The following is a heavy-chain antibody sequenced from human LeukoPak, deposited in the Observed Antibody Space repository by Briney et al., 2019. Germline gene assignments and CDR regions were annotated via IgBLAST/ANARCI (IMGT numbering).Heavy chain of an antibody. D-gene: IGHD2-8*01. CDR1: GGSISSFY. CDR3: AFRNGRALS. J-gene: IGHJ5*02. CDR2: IYYSGTT. V-gene: IGHV4-59*08. Sequence: PPETLSLTCTVSGGSISSFYWSWIRQPPGKGLEWIGYIYYSGTTKYNPSLKSRVTISVDTSKDQFSLKLSSVTAADTAVYYCAFRNGRALSWGQGALVTVSS.